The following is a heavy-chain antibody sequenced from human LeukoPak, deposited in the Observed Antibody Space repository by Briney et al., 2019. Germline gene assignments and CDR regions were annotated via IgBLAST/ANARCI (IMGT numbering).Heavy chain of an antibody. D-gene: IGHD6-6*01. CDR3: ARHVKREARRDYYYYMDV. Sequence: PSETLSLTCTVSGGSISSSSYYWGWIRQPPGKGLEWIGSIYYSGSTYYNPSLKSRVTISVDTSKNQFSLKLSSVTAADTAVYYCARHVKREARRDYYYYMDVWGKGTTVTVSS. J-gene: IGHJ6*03. CDR2: IYYSGST. CDR1: GGSISSSSYY. V-gene: IGHV4-39*01.